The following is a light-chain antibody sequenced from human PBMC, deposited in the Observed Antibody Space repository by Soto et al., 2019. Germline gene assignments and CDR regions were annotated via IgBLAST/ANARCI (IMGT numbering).Light chain of an antibody. CDR1: SSDVGGYNY. CDR2: EVS. Sequence: QSALTQPASVSGSPGQSITISCTGTSSDVGGYNYVSWYQQHPGKVPKLMIYEVSNRPSGVSNRFSGSKSGNTASLTISGLQADDDANYYCTSYTSSSSLVIFGGGTQLTVL. V-gene: IGLV2-14*01. J-gene: IGLJ2*01. CDR3: TSYTSSSSLVI.